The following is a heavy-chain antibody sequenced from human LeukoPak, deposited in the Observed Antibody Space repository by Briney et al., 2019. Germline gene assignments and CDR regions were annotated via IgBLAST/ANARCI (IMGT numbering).Heavy chain of an antibody. CDR2: ISGSGGST. V-gene: IGHV3-23*01. CDR1: GFTFSNYA. CDR3: AKKLGLRYFDWLLIGAFDI. J-gene: IGHJ3*02. D-gene: IGHD3-9*01. Sequence: GGSLRLSCAASGFTFSNYAMSWVRQAPGKGLEWVSAISGSGGSTYYADSVKGRFTISRDNSKNTLYLQMNSLRAEDTAVYYCAKKLGLRYFDWLLIGAFDIWGQGTMVTVSS.